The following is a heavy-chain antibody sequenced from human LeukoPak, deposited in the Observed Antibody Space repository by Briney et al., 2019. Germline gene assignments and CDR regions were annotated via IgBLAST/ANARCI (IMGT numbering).Heavy chain of an antibody. Sequence: GSLRLSGVASGFSFRSSYMSWVGQAPGKGLEWVANIKQDGNEKHYVDSVKGRFTISRDNAKSSLYLQMNRLRADDTAVYYCARDPRGSEYSHFDSWGQGTLVTVSS. CDR2: IKQDGNEK. D-gene: IGHD3-10*01. V-gene: IGHV3-7*01. CDR3: ARDPRGSEYSHFDS. CDR1: GFSFRSSY. J-gene: IGHJ4*02.